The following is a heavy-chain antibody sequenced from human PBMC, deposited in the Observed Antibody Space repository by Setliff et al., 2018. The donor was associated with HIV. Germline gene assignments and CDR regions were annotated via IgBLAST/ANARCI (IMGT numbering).Heavy chain of an antibody. CDR1: GFTFSRYS. CDR2: IKEDGSEK. CDR3: TRDGGEY. V-gene: IGHV3-7*03. J-gene: IGHJ3*01. Sequence: PGGSLRLSCTASGFTFSRYSMDWVRQAPGKGLEWVANIKEDGSEKYYVDSVKGRFTVSRDNAENSVYLQMNGLRVDDTALYYCTRDGGEYWGQGTMVTVSS. D-gene: IGHD3-16*01.